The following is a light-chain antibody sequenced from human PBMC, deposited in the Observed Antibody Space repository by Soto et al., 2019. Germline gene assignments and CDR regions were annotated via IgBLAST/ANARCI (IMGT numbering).Light chain of an antibody. CDR1: QSVSSD. Sequence: EVLLRQSPGTLSLAPGEIATLSCRASQSVSSDLAWYHQKPGQAPRLLIYGASTRATGIPARFSGSGSGTEFTLTINSLQSEDFAVYYCQQYNNWPRTFGQGTKVDIK. CDR3: QQYNNWPRT. CDR2: GAS. J-gene: IGKJ1*01. V-gene: IGKV3-15*01.